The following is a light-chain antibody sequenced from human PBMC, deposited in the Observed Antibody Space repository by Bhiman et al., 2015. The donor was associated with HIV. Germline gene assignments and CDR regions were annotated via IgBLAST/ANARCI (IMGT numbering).Light chain of an antibody. V-gene: IGLV6-57*01. CDR1: SGSIATNY. J-gene: IGLJ2*01. CDR3: QSSDVSVHVV. CDR2: EDD. Sequence: NFMLTQPHSVSESPGKTVTISCTRSSGSIATNYVQWYQQRPGSSPTTVIYEDDQRPSGVPDRFSGSVDSSSNSASLTISGLTTEDEADYYCQSSDVSVHVVFGGGTKLTVL.